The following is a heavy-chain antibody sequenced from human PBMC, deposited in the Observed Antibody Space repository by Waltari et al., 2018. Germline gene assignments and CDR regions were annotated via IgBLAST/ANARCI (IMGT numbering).Heavy chain of an antibody. CDR3: ARDRGRPAFDI. V-gene: IGHV3-21*01. Sequence: EVQLVESGEGWFNPGGSLSLSWEASGFPSGSHSMNWVRQAPGKGLEWVSSISSSSSYIYYADSVKGRFTISRDNAKNSLYLQMNSLRAEDTAVYYCARDRGRPAFDIWGQGTMVTVSS. CDR1: GFPSGSHS. J-gene: IGHJ3*02. CDR2: ISSSSSYI.